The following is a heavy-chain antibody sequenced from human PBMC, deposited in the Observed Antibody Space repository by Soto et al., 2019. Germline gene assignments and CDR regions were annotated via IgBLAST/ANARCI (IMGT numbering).Heavy chain of an antibody. CDR2: ISGSGGST. CDR1: GFTFSSYA. V-gene: IGHV3-23*01. CDR3: AKDNVGPDYGVFWWYLDD. D-gene: IGHD4-17*01. Sequence: PGGSLRLSCASSGFTFSSYAMSWVRQAPGKGLEWVSAISGSGGSTYYADSVKGRFTISRDNSKNTLYLQMNSLRAEDTAVYDCAKDNVGPDYGVFWWYLDDCGQGSPVTVAS. J-gene: IGHJ4*02.